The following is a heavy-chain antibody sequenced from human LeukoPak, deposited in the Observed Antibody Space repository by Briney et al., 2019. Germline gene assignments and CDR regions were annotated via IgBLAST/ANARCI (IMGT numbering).Heavy chain of an antibody. V-gene: IGHV3-73*01. CDR1: GFTFSGSA. J-gene: IGHJ6*02. Sequence: GGSLRLSCAASGFTFSGSAMHWVRQASGKGLEWVGRIRSKANSYATAYAASVKGRFTISRDDSKNTAYLQMNSLKTEDTAVYYCTRRNDYGDYVDYYYGMDVWGQGTTVTVSS. D-gene: IGHD4-17*01. CDR3: TRRNDYGDYVDYYYGMDV. CDR2: IRSKANSYAT.